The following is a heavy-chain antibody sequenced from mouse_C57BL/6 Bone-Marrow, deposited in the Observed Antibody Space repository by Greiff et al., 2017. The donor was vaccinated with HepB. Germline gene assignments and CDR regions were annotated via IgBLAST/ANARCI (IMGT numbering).Heavy chain of an antibody. CDR1: GFTFSSYA. V-gene: IGHV5-9-1*02. Sequence: EVHLVESGEGLVKPGGSLKLSCAASGFTFSSYAMSWVRQTPEKRLEWVAYISSGGDYIYYADTVKGRFTISRDNSRNTLYLQMSSLKSEDTAVYCCTRGQLRPSWFAYWGQGSLVTVSA. CDR2: ISSGGDYI. D-gene: IGHD3-2*02. J-gene: IGHJ3*01. CDR3: TRGQLRPSWFAY.